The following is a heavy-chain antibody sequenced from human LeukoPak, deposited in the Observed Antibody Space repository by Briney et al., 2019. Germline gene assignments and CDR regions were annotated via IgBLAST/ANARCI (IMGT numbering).Heavy chain of an antibody. Sequence: GESLKISCKGSGYSFTTHWIGWVRQMPGKGLEWMGIIYPGDSDTRYSPSFQGQVTISADKSISTAYLQWSGLKASDTAMYYCARTSSTYNYYMDVWGKGTTVTVSS. CDR1: GYSFTTHW. CDR2: IYPGDSDT. D-gene: IGHD2-2*01. CDR3: ARTSSTYNYYMDV. J-gene: IGHJ6*03. V-gene: IGHV5-51*01.